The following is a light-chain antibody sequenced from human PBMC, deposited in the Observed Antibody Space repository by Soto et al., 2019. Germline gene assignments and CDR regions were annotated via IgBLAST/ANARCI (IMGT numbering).Light chain of an antibody. Sequence: QLVLTQSPSASGTPGQRVTISCSGSSSNIGINTVNWYQQLPGTAPKLLIYSNNRRPSGVPDRFSGSKSGTSASLAISGLQSEDEADYYCAAWDDSLNGNWVFGGGTQLTVL. CDR2: SNN. CDR1: SSNIGINT. J-gene: IGLJ3*02. V-gene: IGLV1-44*01. CDR3: AAWDDSLNGNWV.